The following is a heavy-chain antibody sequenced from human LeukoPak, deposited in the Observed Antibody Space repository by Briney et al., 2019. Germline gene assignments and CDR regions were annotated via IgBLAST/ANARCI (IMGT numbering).Heavy chain of an antibody. Sequence: PGGSLRLSCVASGFTFSSYAMSWVRQAPGKGLEWVAKIKEDGSEKYYVDSVEGRLTISRDNSKNSLYLHMNSLRAEDTAVYYCATGGFTFAFWGQGTLVTVSS. CDR3: ATGGFTFAF. CDR1: GFTFSSYA. V-gene: IGHV3-7*01. J-gene: IGHJ4*02. D-gene: IGHD5-12*01. CDR2: IKEDGSEK.